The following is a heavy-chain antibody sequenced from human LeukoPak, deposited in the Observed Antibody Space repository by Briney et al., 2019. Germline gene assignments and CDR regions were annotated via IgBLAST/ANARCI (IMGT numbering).Heavy chain of an antibody. Sequence: DPSETLSLTRAVSGGSISSGGYSWSWIRQPPGKGLEWIGYIYHSGSTYYNPSLKSRVTISVDRSKNQFSLKLSSVTAADTAVYYCARVNYDSSGSWFDPWGQGTLVTVSS. CDR3: ARVNYDSSGSWFDP. V-gene: IGHV4-30-2*01. D-gene: IGHD3-22*01. CDR2: IYHSGST. J-gene: IGHJ5*02. CDR1: GGSISSGGYS.